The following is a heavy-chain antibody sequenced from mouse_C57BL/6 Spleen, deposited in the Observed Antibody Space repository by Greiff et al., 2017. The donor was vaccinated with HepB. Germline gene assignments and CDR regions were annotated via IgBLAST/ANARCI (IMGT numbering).Heavy chain of an antibody. V-gene: IGHV1-82*01. D-gene: IGHD3-2*02. J-gene: IGHJ4*01. CDR2: IYPGDGDT. CDR3: ARLRSSGYVEAMDY. CDR1: GYAFSSSW. Sequence: VQLQESGPELVKPGASVKISCKASGYAFSSSWMNWVKQRPGKGLEWIGRIYPGDGDTNYNGKFKGKATLTADKSSSTAYMQLSSLTSEDSAVYFCARLRSSGYVEAMDYWGQGTSVTVSS.